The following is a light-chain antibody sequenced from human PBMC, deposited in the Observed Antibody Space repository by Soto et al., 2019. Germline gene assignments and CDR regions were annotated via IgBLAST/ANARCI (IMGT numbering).Light chain of an antibody. CDR2: GAS. J-gene: IGKJ2*01. V-gene: IGKV3-15*01. CDR1: QSISGE. Sequence: IVMTQSPATLSVSPGERATLSCRASQSISGELAWYQQNPGQPPRLLIYGASTRATGVPARFTGSGSGSEFTLTISGLQSEDFAVFYCQQVHNWPLTVGQGTRLE. CDR3: QQVHNWPLT.